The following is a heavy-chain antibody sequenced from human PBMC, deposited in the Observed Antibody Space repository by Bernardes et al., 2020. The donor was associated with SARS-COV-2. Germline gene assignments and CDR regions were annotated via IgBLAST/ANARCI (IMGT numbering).Heavy chain of an antibody. CDR2: IYYSGST. J-gene: IGHJ3*02. V-gene: IGHV4-31*03. CDR1: GGSISSGGYY. Sequence: SETLSLTCTVSGGSISSGGYYWSWIRQHPGKGLEWIGYIYYSGSTYYNPSLKSRVTISVDTSKNQFSLKLSSVTAADTAVYYCARAPMIVVVIDAFDIWGQGTMVTVFS. D-gene: IGHD3-22*01. CDR3: ARAPMIVVVIDAFDI.